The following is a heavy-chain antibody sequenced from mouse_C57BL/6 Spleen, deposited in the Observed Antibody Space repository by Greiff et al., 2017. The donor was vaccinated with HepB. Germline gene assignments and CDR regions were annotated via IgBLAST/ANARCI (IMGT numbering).Heavy chain of an antibody. CDR2: INPSSGYT. CDR1: GYTFTSYW. V-gene: IGHV1-7*01. CDR3: ASAYYSNLYAMDY. J-gene: IGHJ4*01. Sequence: VQLQQSGAELAKPGASVKLSCKASGYTFTSYWMHWVKQRPGQGLEWIGYINPSSGYTKYNQKFKDKATLTADKSSSTAYMQLSSLTYEDSAVYYCASAYYSNLYAMDYWGQGTSVTVSS. D-gene: IGHD2-5*01.